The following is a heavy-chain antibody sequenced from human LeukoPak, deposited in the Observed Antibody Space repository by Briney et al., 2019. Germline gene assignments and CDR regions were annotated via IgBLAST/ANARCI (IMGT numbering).Heavy chain of an antibody. J-gene: IGHJ4*02. CDR1: GGTFSSYA. D-gene: IGHD3-22*01. CDR3: ASSYDRGAPIDY. V-gene: IGHV1-69*05. CDR2: IIPMFGAV. Sequence: SVKVSCKASGGTFSSYAITWVRQAPGQGLQWMGGIIPMFGAVNYAQKFQGRVTMTRDTSISTAYMELSRLRSDDTAVYYCASSYDRGAPIDYWGQGTLVTVSS.